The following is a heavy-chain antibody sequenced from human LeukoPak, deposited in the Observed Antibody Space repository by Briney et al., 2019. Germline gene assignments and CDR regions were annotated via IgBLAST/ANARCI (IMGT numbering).Heavy chain of an antibody. CDR2: IWYDGSYK. CDR1: GFTFSSHG. Sequence: GGSLRLSCAASGFTFSSHGMHWVRQAPGKGLEWVAVIWYDGSYKYYADSVKGRFTISRDNSNSTLYLQMNILRAEDSAVYYCARDKSTSCYYFDYWGQGALVTVSS. D-gene: IGHD2-2*01. V-gene: IGHV3-33*08. J-gene: IGHJ4*02. CDR3: ARDKSTSCYYFDY.